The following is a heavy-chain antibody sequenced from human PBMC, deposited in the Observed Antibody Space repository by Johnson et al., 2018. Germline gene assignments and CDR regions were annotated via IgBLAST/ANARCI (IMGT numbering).Heavy chain of an antibody. CDR3: AKDRTSFFSRGGGMDV. Sequence: QVQLVESGGGVVQXGRSLRLXCAASGFTFSSYGMHWVRQAPGKGLEWVAVISYDGSNKYYADSVTGRFTISRDNSKNTLYLQMNSLRAEDTAVYHCAKDRTSFFSRGGGMDVWGQGTTVTVSS. J-gene: IGHJ6*02. CDR2: ISYDGSNK. V-gene: IGHV3-30*18. D-gene: IGHD3-10*01. CDR1: GFTFSSYG.